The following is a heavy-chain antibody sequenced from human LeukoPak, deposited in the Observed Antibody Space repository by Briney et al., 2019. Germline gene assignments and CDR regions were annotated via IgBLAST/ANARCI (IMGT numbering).Heavy chain of an antibody. CDR2: IWYDGSNK. J-gene: IGHJ6*03. CDR1: GFTFSSYG. D-gene: IGHD2-2*01. CDR3: ARGNRCSSTSCEHDYCYYYMDV. Sequence: GGSLRLSCAASGFTFSSYGMHWVRQAPGKGLEWVAVIWYDGSNKYYADSVKGRFTISRDNSKNTLYLQMNSLRAEDTAVYYCARGNRCSSTSCEHDYCYYYMDVWGKGTTVTVSS. V-gene: IGHV3-33*01.